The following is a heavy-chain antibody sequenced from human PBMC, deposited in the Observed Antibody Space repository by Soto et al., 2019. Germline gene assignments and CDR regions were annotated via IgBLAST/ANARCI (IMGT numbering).Heavy chain of an antibody. CDR2: IIPVFGTA. J-gene: IGHJ6*02. CDR1: GGSLSNYG. CDR3: ASGDATKIVVTTYYAMDV. D-gene: IGHD4-17*01. Sequence: QVQLVQSGAEVKKPGSSVKVSCKASGGSLSNYGISWVRQAPGQGLEWMGGIIPVFGTANYAQKFQVRVTITADESTNIVYMDVTSLRSEDTAVYYCASGDATKIVVTTYYAMDVWGQGTTVTVSS. V-gene: IGHV1-69*12.